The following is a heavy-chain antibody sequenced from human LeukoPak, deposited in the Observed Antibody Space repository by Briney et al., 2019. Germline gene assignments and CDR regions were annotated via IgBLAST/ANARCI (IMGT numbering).Heavy chain of an antibody. D-gene: IGHD3-3*01. V-gene: IGHV4-34*01. Sequence: SETLSLTCAVYGGSFSGYYWSWIRQPPGKGLEWIGEINHSGSTNYNPSLKSRVTTSVDTSKNQFSLKLSSVTAADTAVYYCARATRGGVVIIHGMDVWGQGTTVTVSS. J-gene: IGHJ6*02. CDR2: INHSGST. CDR3: ARATRGGVVIIHGMDV. CDR1: GGSFSGYY.